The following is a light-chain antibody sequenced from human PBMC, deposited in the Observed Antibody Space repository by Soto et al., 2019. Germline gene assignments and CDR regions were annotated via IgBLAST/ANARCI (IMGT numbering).Light chain of an antibody. CDR2: DAS. CDR3: QQRNNWIT. J-gene: IGKJ5*01. Sequence: EIVLTQSPVTLSLSPGERATLSCRASQSVSSNLAWYQHKPGQAPRLLIFDASNRATGIPARFSGSGSGTDFTLTISSLEPEDFAVYYCQQRNNWITFGQGTRLENK. CDR1: QSVSSN. V-gene: IGKV3-11*01.